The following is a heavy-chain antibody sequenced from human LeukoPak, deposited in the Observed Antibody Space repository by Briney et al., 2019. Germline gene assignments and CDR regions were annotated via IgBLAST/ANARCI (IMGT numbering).Heavy chain of an antibody. J-gene: IGHJ4*02. Sequence: PSGTLSLTCAVSGGSISSSNEWSWVRQPPGKGLEWIGEINHSGTTDYNPSLKSRVTISADKSKIQFSLKLSSVTAADTAVYYCARQRGTSWGQGTLVTVSS. CDR3: ARQRGTS. D-gene: IGHD1-26*01. CDR2: INHSGTT. CDR1: GGSISSSNE. V-gene: IGHV4-4*02.